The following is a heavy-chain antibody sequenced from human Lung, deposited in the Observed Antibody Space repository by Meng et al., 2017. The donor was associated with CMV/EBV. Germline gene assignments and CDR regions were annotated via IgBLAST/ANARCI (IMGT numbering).Heavy chain of an antibody. J-gene: IGHJ4*02. D-gene: IGHD2-2*01. CDR2: IYTSGST. CDR1: GGSISSYY. CDR3: ARDPRLCSSTSCYGY. Sequence: GSLRLSCTVSGGSISSYYWSWIRQPAGKGLEWIGRIYTSGSTNYNPSLKSRVTMSVDTSKNQFSLKLSSVTAADTAVYYCARDPRLCSSTSCYGYWGQGTLVTVSS. V-gene: IGHV4-4*07.